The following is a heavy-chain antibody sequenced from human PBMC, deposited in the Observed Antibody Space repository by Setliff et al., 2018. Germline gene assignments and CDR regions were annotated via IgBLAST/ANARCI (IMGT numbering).Heavy chain of an antibody. CDR2: IYYSGST. Sequence: PSETLSLTCTVSGGSISSSSYYWGWIRQHPGKGLEWIGSIYYSGSTYYNPSLKSRVTISVDTSKNQFSLKLSSVTAADTAVYYCARDSVVPAAPIDYWGQGTLVTVSS. CDR1: GGSISSSSYY. D-gene: IGHD2-2*01. J-gene: IGHJ4*02. V-gene: IGHV4-39*07. CDR3: ARDSVVPAAPIDY.